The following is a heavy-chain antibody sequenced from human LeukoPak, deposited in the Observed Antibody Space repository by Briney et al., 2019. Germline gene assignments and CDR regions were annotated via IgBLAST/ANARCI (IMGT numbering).Heavy chain of an antibody. J-gene: IGHJ4*02. CDR3: ARENYGSGTAYFDY. CDR2: IKQDGSEK. V-gene: IGHV3-7*01. Sequence: GGSLRLSCAASGFTFSSYWMSWVRPAPGKGLEWVANIKQDGSEKYYVDSVKGRFTISRDNAKNSLYLQMNSLRAEDTAVYYCARENYGSGTAYFDYWGQGTLVTVSS. CDR1: GFTFSSYW. D-gene: IGHD3-10*01.